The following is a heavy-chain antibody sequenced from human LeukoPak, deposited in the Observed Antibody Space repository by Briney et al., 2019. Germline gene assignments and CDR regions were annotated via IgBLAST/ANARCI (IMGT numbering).Heavy chain of an antibody. V-gene: IGHV4-39*07. CDR1: GDSISSSSYY. Sequence: PSETPSLTCTVSGDSISSSSYYWGWIRQPPGKELEWIGSIYYSGSTYYNPSLNSRVTISVDTSKNQFSLKLSSVTAADTAVYYCARDYLGGNPDAFDIWGQGTMVTVSS. CDR3: ARDYLGGNPDAFDI. D-gene: IGHD4-23*01. CDR2: IYYSGST. J-gene: IGHJ3*02.